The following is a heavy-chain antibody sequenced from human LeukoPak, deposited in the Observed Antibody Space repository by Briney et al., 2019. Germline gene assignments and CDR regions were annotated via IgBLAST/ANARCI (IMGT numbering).Heavy chain of an antibody. V-gene: IGHV3-33*01. Sequence: GGSLRLSCAVSGFSFSNYGMYWIRQAPGKGLEWVAVIWNDGNNTGYADSVRGRFTIFRDTFKNTLYLDMDRLRAEDTAVYYCAREYSDTHDAFDIWGQGTMVTVSS. CDR3: AREYSDTHDAFDI. CDR1: GFSFSNYG. J-gene: IGHJ3*02. D-gene: IGHD4-11*01. CDR2: IWNDGNNT.